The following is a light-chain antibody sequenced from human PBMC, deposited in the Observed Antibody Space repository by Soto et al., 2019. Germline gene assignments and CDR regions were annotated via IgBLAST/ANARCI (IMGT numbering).Light chain of an antibody. Sequence: EIVLTQSPATLSSSPGETATLSCRASQYVGTRLAWYQHKPGQASRLLIYYMSKRATGIPARFSGSGSGTDFTLTSRNLAPEDFGVYYCHQRQSWRRTFGQGTKV. CDR1: QYVGTR. CDR3: HQRQSWRRT. V-gene: IGKV3-11*01. CDR2: YMS. J-gene: IGKJ1*01.